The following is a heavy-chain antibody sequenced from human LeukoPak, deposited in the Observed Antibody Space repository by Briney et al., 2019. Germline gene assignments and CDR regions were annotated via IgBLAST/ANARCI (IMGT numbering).Heavy chain of an antibody. CDR1: GFTFSSYE. J-gene: IGHJ6*03. CDR2: ISSSGSTI. CDR3: ARDRAGTAMPMISYYCYYMDV. V-gene: IGHV3-48*03. Sequence: GGSLRLSCAASGFTFSSYEMNWVRQAPGKGLEWVSYISSSGSTIYYADSVKGRFTISRDNAKNSLYLQMNSLRAEDTAVYYCARDRAGTAMPMISYYCYYMDVWGKGTTVTVSS. D-gene: IGHD5-18*01.